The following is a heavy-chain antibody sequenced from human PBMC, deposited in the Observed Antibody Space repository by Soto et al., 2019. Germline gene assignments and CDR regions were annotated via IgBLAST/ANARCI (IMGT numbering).Heavy chain of an antibody. CDR1: GYTFTGYY. Sequence: ASVKVSCKASGYTFTGYYMHWVRQAPGQGLEWMGWINPNSGGTNYAQKFQGRVTMTRDTSISTAYMELSRLRSDDTAVYYCARAGYCSSTSCYMGRFDDWGQGTLVTVSS. CDR2: INPNSGGT. J-gene: IGHJ4*02. D-gene: IGHD2-2*02. CDR3: ARAGYCSSTSCYMGRFDD. V-gene: IGHV1-2*02.